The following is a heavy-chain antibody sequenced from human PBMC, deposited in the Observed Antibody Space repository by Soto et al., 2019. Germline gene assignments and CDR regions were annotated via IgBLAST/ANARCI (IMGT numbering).Heavy chain of an antibody. Sequence: EVKLLESGGGLVQPGGSLRLSCAASGFTFDNYAMNWVRQAPGKGLEWVADISGSGGATKYADSVKGRFSISKDNSKNTLYLHMTSLRVEDTAVYYCAKGISTGIHRGYLDYWGQGTLVAVSS. CDR3: AKGISTGIHRGYLDY. V-gene: IGHV3-23*01. J-gene: IGHJ4*02. D-gene: IGHD3-10*01. CDR2: ISGSGGAT. CDR1: GFTFDNYA.